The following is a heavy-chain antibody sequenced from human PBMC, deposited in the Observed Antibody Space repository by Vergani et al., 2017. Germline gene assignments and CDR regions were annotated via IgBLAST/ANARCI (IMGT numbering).Heavy chain of an antibody. D-gene: IGHD4-17*01. CDR1: GGAVNSGSNF. J-gene: IGHJ6*02. V-gene: IGHV4-61*02. Sequence: QVQLQESGPGLVKPSQTLSLTCSVSGGAVNSGSNFWTWIRQPAGKGLEWIGRTSTDGSTNYNPSLKSRVTVSVDTSKTQISLRLTSVTAEDTAVYYCASTPVTKATVTQARPRQHHRYGMDVWGQGTTVTVSS. CDR2: TSTDGST. CDR3: ASTPVTKATVTQARPRQHHRYGMDV.